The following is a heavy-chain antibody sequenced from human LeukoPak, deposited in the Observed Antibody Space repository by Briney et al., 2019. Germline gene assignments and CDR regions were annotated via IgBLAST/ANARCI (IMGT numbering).Heavy chain of an antibody. CDR1: GVPFIEYI. Sequence: GGSLRLSCTASGVPFIEYIMNWGRQGPGKGLEWIADIGIDRGNTKYADSLRGRFTISADKTKNSLYLQMNSLRVDDTAVYYCARDPNYAFDNWGQGTLVSVAS. CDR2: IGIDRGNT. V-gene: IGHV3-48*01. CDR3: ARDPNYAFDN. J-gene: IGHJ4*02. D-gene: IGHD1-7*01.